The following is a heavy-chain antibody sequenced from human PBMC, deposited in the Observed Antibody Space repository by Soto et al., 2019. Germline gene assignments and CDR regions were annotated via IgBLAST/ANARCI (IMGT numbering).Heavy chain of an antibody. CDR3: ARVGDGYKLNY. CDR1: GFTFSRYE. J-gene: IGHJ4*02. D-gene: IGHD3-16*01. Sequence: SGGSLRLSCAASGFTFSRYEMNWVRQAPGKGLEWVSYISSSGSTKYYADSVKGRFTISRDNAKNSLYLQMNSLRVEDTAVYYCARVGDGYKLNYWGQGTLVTVSS. V-gene: IGHV3-48*03. CDR2: ISSSGSTK.